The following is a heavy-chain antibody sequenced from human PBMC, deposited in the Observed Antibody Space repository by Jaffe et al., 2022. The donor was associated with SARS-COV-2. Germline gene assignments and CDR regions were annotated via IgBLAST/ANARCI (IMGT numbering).Heavy chain of an antibody. CDR2: IVVGSGNT. D-gene: IGHD3-22*01. V-gene: IGHV1-58*01. CDR3: AASRRYYDSSGYYPNHHWFDP. CDR1: GFTFTSSA. J-gene: IGHJ5*02. Sequence: QMQLVQSGPEVKKPGTSVKVSCKASGFTFTSSAVQWVRQARGQRLEWIGWIVVGSGNTNYAQKFQERVTITRDMSTSTAYMELSSLRSEDTAVYYCAASRRYYDSSGYYPNHHWFDPWGQGTLVTVSS.